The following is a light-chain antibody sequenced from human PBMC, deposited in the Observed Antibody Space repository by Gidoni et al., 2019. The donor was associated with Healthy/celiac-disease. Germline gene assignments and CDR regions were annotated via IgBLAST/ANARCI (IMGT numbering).Light chain of an antibody. V-gene: IGKV3-15*01. J-gene: IGKJ1*01. CDR1: QSVSSN. Sequence: TLSVSPGETATLSCRASQSVSSNLARYQQNPGENPRLLIYGASTRATGRPARFSGSGSGTEFTLTISSLQSEDFAVYYCQQYNNWSSWTFGQGTKVEIK. CDR3: QQYNNWSSWT. CDR2: GAS.